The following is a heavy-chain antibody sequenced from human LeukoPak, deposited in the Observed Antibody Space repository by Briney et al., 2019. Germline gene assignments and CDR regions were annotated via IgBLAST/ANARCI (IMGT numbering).Heavy chain of an antibody. J-gene: IGHJ4*02. CDR1: GYTFTNYY. CDR2: INPNSGGT. CDR3: AKDAIVRDYSNSDY. V-gene: IGHV1-2*02. Sequence: ASVKVSFKASGYTFTNYYIHWVRQAPGQGLEWMGWINPNSGGTNYAQKFQGRVTMTRDTSISTAYMELSRLTSDDTAVYYYAKDAIVRDYSNSDYWGQGTLVTVSS. D-gene: IGHD4-11*01.